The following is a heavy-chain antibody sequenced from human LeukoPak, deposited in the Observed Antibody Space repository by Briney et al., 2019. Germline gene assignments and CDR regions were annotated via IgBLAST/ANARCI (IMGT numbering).Heavy chain of an antibody. CDR1: GYTFTSYG. J-gene: IGHJ6*04. V-gene: IGHV1-18*04. CDR3: ARDFMLGDGGYVYYGMDV. CDR2: ISVYNGNT. Sequence: ASVMVSCKASGYTFTSYGISWVRQAPGQGLEWMGWISVYNGNTNYAQKLQGRVTMTTDTSTSTAYMELRSLRSDDTAVYYCARDFMLGDGGYVYYGMDVWGKGTTVTVPS. D-gene: IGHD5-12*01.